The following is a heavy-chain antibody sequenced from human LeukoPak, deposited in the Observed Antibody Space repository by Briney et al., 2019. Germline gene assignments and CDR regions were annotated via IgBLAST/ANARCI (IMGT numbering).Heavy chain of an antibody. D-gene: IGHD6-13*01. Sequence: GGSLRLSCAGSGFALKSYSLSWVRQAPGKGLEWVSSISSTSAYIYYADSVKGRFTISRDNVDNVVYLQMNSLGAEDTAVYYCARGGIAAAGPKVYYYYYMDVWGKGTTVTVSS. V-gene: IGHV3-21*01. CDR2: ISSTSAYI. CDR1: GFALKSYS. CDR3: ARGGIAAAGPKVYYYYYMDV. J-gene: IGHJ6*03.